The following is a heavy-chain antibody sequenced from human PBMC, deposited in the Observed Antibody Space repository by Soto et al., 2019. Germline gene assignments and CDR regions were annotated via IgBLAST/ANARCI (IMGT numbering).Heavy chain of an antibody. CDR1: GLPFSSYS. CDR3: ARDSPALSHIAVAGNDAFDI. D-gene: IGHD6-19*01. J-gene: IGHJ3*02. Sequence: CLRLSCAASGLPFSSYSMHWVRQAPGKGLEWVAVISYDGSNKYYADSVKGRFTISRDNSKNTLYLQMNSLRAEDTAVYYCARDSPALSHIAVAGNDAFDIWGQGTMVTFSS. CDR2: ISYDGSNK. V-gene: IGHV3-30-3*01.